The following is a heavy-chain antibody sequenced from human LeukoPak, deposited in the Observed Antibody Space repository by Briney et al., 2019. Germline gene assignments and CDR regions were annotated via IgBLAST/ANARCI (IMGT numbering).Heavy chain of an antibody. Sequence: GSLRLPCVASGFIFTDHWMSWVRQAPGKGLDWVANIKEDESAKFYADSVRGRFTISRDNAKNSVYLEMNNLRVEDTAVYSCARAVDVADYWGRGTPVTVSS. CDR1: GFIFTDHW. D-gene: IGHD3-16*01. J-gene: IGHJ4*02. CDR3: ARAVDVADY. V-gene: IGHV3-7*01. CDR2: IKEDESAK.